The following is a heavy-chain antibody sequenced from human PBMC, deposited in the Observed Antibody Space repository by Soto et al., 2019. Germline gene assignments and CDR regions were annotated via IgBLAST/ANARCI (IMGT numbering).Heavy chain of an antibody. D-gene: IGHD2-15*01. CDR2: IIPIFGTA. J-gene: IGHJ5*02. V-gene: IGHV1-69*13. Sequence: SVKVSCKASGGTFSSYAISWVRQAPGQGLEWMGGIIPIFGTANYAQKFQGRVTITADESTSTAYMELSSLRSEDTAVYYCARDISGDPGTVWFDPWGQGTLVTVSS. CDR1: GGTFSSYA. CDR3: ARDISGDPGTVWFDP.